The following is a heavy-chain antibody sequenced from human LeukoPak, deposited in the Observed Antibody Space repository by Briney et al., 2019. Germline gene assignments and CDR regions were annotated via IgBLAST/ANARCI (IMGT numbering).Heavy chain of an antibody. V-gene: IGHV3-53*01. CDR2: IYSGGST. CDR1: GFTVSSNY. J-gene: IGHJ4*02. Sequence: GESLRLSCAASGFTVSSNYMSWVRQAPGKGLEWVSDIYSGGSTYYADSVKGRFTISRDNSKNTVYLQMNSLRAEDTAVYYCARDFPPTITKKIDYRGQGTLVTVSS. D-gene: IGHD4-11*01. CDR3: ARDFPPTITKKIDY.